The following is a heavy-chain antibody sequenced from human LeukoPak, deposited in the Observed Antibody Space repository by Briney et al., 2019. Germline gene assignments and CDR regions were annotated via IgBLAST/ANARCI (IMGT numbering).Heavy chain of an antibody. CDR3: AKPKQWLVGFDY. V-gene: IGHV3-23*01. D-gene: IGHD6-19*01. CDR2: MSSSGGST. Sequence: GGSLRLSCAVSGFTFSSYAMSWVRQAPGKGLEWVSGMSSSGGSTHYADSVKGRFTISRDNSKNMMYLQMNSLRAEDTAVYYCAKPKQWLVGFDYWGQGTLVTVSS. CDR1: GFTFSSYA. J-gene: IGHJ4*02.